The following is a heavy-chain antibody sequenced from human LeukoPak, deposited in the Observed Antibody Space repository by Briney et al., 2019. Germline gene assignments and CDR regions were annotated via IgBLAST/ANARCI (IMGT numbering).Heavy chain of an antibody. CDR2: IKVEATTT. V-gene: IGHV3-74*03. J-gene: IGHJ4*02. D-gene: IGHD3-10*01. CDR3: TRGGEEPFVY. CDR1: GFTFTRFW. Sequence: PGGSLRLSCAGSGFTFTRFWMHWVRQAPGKGLVWVSRIKVEATTTTYADSVEGRFTISRDENTLYLQMNHLRVDDTAVYYCTRGGEEPFVYWGQGTLVTVSS.